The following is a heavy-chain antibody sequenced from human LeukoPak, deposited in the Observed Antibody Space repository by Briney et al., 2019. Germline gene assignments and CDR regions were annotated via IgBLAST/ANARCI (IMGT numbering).Heavy chain of an antibody. CDR3: ARAFYSYFDY. D-gene: IGHD2/OR15-2a*01. V-gene: IGHV3-21*04. CDR2: ISSSSSYI. J-gene: IGHJ4*02. Sequence: PGGSLRLSCAASGFTFSSYSMNWVRQAPGKGLEWVSSISSSSSYIYYTDSVKGRFTISRDNAKNSLYLQMNSLRVEDTAVYYCARAFYSYFDYWDQGTLVVVST. CDR1: GFTFSSYS.